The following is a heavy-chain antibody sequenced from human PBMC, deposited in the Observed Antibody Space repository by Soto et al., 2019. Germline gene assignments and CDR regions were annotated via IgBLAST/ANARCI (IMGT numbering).Heavy chain of an antibody. CDR2: IYVTGAV. D-gene: IGHD2-21*01. V-gene: IGHV4-31*03. J-gene: IGHJ5*02. Sequence: SETLSLTCSVSGAALNSGNYYWSWIRQVPGKGLEWIGHIYVTGAVDYNPSLRDRITISQDTSERQFSLNLRLVTAADTAVYYCARLRIATNNYKWFDPWGQGALVTVS. CDR3: ARLRIATNNYKWFDP. CDR1: GAALNSGNYY.